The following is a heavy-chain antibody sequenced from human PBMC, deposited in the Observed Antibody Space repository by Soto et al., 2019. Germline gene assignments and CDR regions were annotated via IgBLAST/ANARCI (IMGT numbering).Heavy chain of an antibody. J-gene: IGHJ4*02. Sequence: GASVKVSCKASGYTFTSYDINWVRQATGQGLEWMGWMNPNSANTGYAQKFQGRVTMTRNTSISTAYMELNSLSAEDTAVYYCARSTLRYYSDTSGYHFDHWGQGTLVTVSS. D-gene: IGHD3-22*01. CDR1: GYTFTSYD. V-gene: IGHV1-8*01. CDR2: MNPNSANT. CDR3: ARSTLRYYSDTSGYHFDH.